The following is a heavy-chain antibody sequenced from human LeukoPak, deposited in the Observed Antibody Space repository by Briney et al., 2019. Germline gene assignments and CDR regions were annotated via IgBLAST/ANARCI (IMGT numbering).Heavy chain of an antibody. CDR1: GYTFTGYY. CDR3: ARVGVRGVTPIGDV. Sequence: ASVKVSCKASGYTFTGYYMHWVRQAPGQGLEWMGWINPNSGGTNYAQKFQGRVTMTRDTSISTAYMELSRLRSDDTAVYYCARVGVRGVTPIGDVWGQGTTVTVSS. V-gene: IGHV1-2*02. CDR2: INPNSGGT. J-gene: IGHJ6*02. D-gene: IGHD3-10*01.